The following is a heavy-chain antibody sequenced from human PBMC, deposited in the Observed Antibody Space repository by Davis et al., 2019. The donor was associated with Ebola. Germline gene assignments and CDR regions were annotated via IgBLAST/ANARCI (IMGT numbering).Heavy chain of an antibody. CDR3: VGTTTSLPAY. Sequence: PAGSLRLSCAASGFTFTNYAMSWVRQAPGKGLEWVSVITGGGGTTYYADSVKGRFTISRDNSKNMLYLQMNNLRAEDTAVYVCVGTTTSLPAYWGQGTLVTVSS. CDR2: ITGGGGTT. CDR1: GFTFTNYA. J-gene: IGHJ4*02. D-gene: IGHD7-27*01. V-gene: IGHV3-23*01.